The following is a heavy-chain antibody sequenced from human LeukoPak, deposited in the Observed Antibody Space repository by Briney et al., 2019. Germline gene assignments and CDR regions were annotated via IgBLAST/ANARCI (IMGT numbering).Heavy chain of an antibody. CDR3: AKDLDYYGSGSPWYFDS. CDR2: LCDRGST. J-gene: IGHJ4*02. V-gene: IGHV3-23*01. CDR1: GFTFSRYA. D-gene: IGHD3-10*01. Sequence: PGRSLRLSCAASGFTFSRYAMGWVRQAPGKGLEWVSALCDRGSTYYADSVRGRFTISRDNSKNTLYLQMNGLRAEDTAIYFCAKDLDYYGSGSPWYFDSWGQGTLVTVSS.